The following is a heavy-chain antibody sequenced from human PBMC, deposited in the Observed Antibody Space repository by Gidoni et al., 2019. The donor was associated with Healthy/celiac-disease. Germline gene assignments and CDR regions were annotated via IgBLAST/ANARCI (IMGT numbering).Heavy chain of an antibody. D-gene: IGHD3-9*01. V-gene: IGHV4-31*03. J-gene: IGHJ3*02. CDR2: IDYSGST. CDR1: GGSISSGCYY. CDR3: ARVYYDILTGLPDAFDI. Sequence: QVQLQESGPGLVKPSQTLSLTCTVSGGSISSGCYYWSWIRQHPGKGLEWIGYIDYSGSTYYNPSLKSRVTISVDTSKNQFSLKLSSVTAADTAVYYCARVYYDILTGLPDAFDIWGQGTMVTVSS.